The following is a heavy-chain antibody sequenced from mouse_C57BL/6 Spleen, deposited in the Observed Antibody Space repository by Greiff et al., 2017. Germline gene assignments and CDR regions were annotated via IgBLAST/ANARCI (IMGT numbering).Heavy chain of an antibody. J-gene: IGHJ1*03. CDR1: GYTFTSYW. V-gene: IGHV1-61*01. CDR3: ARDYGRESRGYFDV. D-gene: IGHD1-1*01. Sequence: QVQLQQSGAELVRPGSSVKLSCKASGYTFTSYWMDWVKQRPGRGLEWIGNIYPSDSETHYNQKFKDKATLTVDKSSSTAYMQLSSLTSEDSAVYYCARDYGRESRGYFDVWGTGTTVTVSS. CDR2: IYPSDSET.